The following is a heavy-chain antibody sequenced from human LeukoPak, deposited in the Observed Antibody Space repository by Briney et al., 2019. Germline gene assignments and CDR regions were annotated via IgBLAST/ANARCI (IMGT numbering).Heavy chain of an antibody. CDR3: AFLTTITHFDY. D-gene: IGHD5-12*01. Sequence: ASVKVSCKASGYTFTSYYMHWVRQAPGQGLEWMGWINPNSGGTNYAQKFQGRVTMTRDTSISTAYMELSRLTSDDTAVYYCAFLTTITHFDYWGQGTLVTVSS. CDR1: GYTFTSYY. V-gene: IGHV1-2*02. CDR2: INPNSGGT. J-gene: IGHJ4*02.